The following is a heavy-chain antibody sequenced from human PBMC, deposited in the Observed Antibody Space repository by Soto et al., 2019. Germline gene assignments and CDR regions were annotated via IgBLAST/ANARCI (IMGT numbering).Heavy chain of an antibody. CDR3: ASVDTMVVRGVTPPYYFDY. Sequence: QVQLQESGPGLVKPSQTLSLTCTVSGGSISSGGYYWSWIRQHPGKGLEWIGYIYYSGSTYYNPSLNRRVTLSVVPSKYQFSLKLGSVTAADTAVYYCASVDTMVVRGVTPPYYFDYWGQGTLVTVSS. D-gene: IGHD3-10*01. CDR2: IYYSGST. J-gene: IGHJ4*02. V-gene: IGHV4-31*03. CDR1: GGSISSGGYY.